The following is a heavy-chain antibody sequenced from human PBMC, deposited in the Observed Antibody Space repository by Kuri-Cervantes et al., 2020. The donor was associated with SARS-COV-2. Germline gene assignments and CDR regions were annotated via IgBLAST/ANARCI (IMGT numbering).Heavy chain of an antibody. CDR3: ASSIYSYGTYYYYYYYMDV. V-gene: IGHV1-69*05. D-gene: IGHD5-18*01. J-gene: IGHJ6*03. CDR2: IIPIFGTA. Sequence: SVKVSCKASGYTFTSYDISWVRQAPGQGLEWMGGIIPIFGTANYAQKFQGRATITTDESTSTAYMELSSLRSEDAAVYYCASSIYSYGTYYYYYYYMDVWGKGTTVTVSS. CDR1: GYTFTSYD.